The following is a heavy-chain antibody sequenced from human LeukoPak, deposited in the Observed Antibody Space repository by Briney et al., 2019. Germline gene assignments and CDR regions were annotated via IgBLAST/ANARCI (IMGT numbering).Heavy chain of an antibody. CDR2: INASGGGT. J-gene: IGHJ4*02. D-gene: IGHD1-26*01. V-gene: IGHV1-46*01. CDR1: GYTFTNYY. Sequence: GASVKVSCTASGYTFTNYYMHWVRQAPGQGLEWMGIINASGGGTSYAQKFQGRVTTTRDTSTSTVYMELSSLRSEDTAIYYCARARNYRYSETYDTDYWGQGNLVTVSS. CDR3: ARARNYRYSETYDTDY.